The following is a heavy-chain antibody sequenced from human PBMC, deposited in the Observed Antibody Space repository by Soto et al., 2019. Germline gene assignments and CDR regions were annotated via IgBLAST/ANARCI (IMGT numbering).Heavy chain of an antibody. CDR3: SRVFGAYWYFAY. D-gene: IGHD2-8*02. V-gene: IGHV4-59*11. CDR2: ISYSGGT. Sequence: TLSHTWSVAEDFSGSHDGSWVRQPPGKGLEWIGYISYSGGTNYNPSLKSRVTMSVDTSENQFSLQLNSVTAADTAVYYCSRVFGAYWYFAYWGQGMLVPVSS. J-gene: IGHJ4*02. CDR1: EDFSGSHD.